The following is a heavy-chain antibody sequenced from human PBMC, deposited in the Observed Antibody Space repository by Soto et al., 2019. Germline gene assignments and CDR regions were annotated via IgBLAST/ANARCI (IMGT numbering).Heavy chain of an antibody. CDR3: ARGPVTGAFDI. J-gene: IGHJ3*02. D-gene: IGHD4-17*01. CDR1: GYTFTDYT. Sequence: QVQLVQSGAEVKKPGASVKISCETSGYTFTDYTLHWVRQAPGQRPEWMGWINPANGDTRYSQKFQGRVTLTRDTSASTVHMDLSSLRPEDTAIYYCARGPVTGAFDIWGQGTMVTVSS. CDR2: INPANGDT. V-gene: IGHV1-3*01.